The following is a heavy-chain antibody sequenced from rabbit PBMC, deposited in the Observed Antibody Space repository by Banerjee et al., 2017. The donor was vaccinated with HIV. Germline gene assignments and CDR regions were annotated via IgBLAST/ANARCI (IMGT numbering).Heavy chain of an antibody. CDR2: INSGSGSA. V-gene: IGHV1S45*01. D-gene: IGHD2-1*01. J-gene: IGHJ4*01. CDR3: ARDWTLYDDYGDGYFNL. CDR1: GIDFSSSYW. Sequence: EEYGGDLVQPEGSLTLTCTASGIDFSSSYWICWVRQAPGKGLEWIGCINSGSGSAYYASWAKGRFTISKTSSTTVTLQMTSLTAADTATYFCARDWTLYDDYGDGYFNLWGQGTLVTVS.